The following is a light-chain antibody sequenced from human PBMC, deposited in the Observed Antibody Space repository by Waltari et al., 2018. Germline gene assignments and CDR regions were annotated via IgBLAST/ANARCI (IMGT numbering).Light chain of an antibody. J-gene: IGKJ1*01. V-gene: IGKV3-15*01. CDR1: QSLSSH. Sequence: IVMTQSPATLSVAPGEGATLSFKASQSLSSHLAWYQQNPVQLPSLLIYGASTRATGIPARFSGSGSGTEFTLTISSLQAEDFAVYYCQERGRTFGQGTKVEIK. CDR3: QERGRT. CDR2: GAS.